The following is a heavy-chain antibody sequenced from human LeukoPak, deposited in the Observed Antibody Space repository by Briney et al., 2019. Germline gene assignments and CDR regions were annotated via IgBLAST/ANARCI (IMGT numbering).Heavy chain of an antibody. D-gene: IGHD1-26*01. Sequence: SGGSLRLSCAASGFTFSSYAMSWVRQAPGKGLEWVAVISYDGSNKYYADSVKGRFTISRDNSKNTLYLQMNSLRAEDTAVYYCAKAKYSGSYYFDYWGQGTLVTVSS. CDR1: GFTFSSYA. CDR3: AKAKYSGSYYFDY. J-gene: IGHJ4*02. CDR2: ISYDGSNK. V-gene: IGHV3-30*18.